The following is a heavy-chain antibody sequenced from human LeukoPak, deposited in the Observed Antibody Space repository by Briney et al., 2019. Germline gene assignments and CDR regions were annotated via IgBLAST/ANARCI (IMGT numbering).Heavy chain of an antibody. CDR2: ISAYNGNT. D-gene: IGHD3-22*01. Sequence: GASVKVSCKASGYTFTSYGISWVRQAPGQGLEWMGWISAYNGNTNYAQKLQGRVTMTTDTSTSTAYMELRSLRSDDTAVYYCAREGRDYYDSSGYYYVYYFDYWGQGTLVTVSS. CDR3: AREGRDYYDSSGYYYVYYFDY. CDR1: GYTFTSYG. J-gene: IGHJ4*02. V-gene: IGHV1-18*01.